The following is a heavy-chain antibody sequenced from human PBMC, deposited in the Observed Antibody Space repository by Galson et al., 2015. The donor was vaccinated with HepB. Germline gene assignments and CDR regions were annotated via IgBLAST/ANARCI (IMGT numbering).Heavy chain of an antibody. CDR3: AKGAIFGVVTTNFDY. CDR1: GFTFDDYA. V-gene: IGHV3-9*01. CDR2: ISWNSGSI. D-gene: IGHD3-3*01. J-gene: IGHJ4*02. Sequence: SLRLSCAASGFTFDDYAMHWVRQAPGKGLEWVSGISWNSGSIGYADSVKGRFTISRDNAKNSLYLQMNSLRAEDTALYYCAKGAIFGVVTTNFDYWGQGTLVTVSS.